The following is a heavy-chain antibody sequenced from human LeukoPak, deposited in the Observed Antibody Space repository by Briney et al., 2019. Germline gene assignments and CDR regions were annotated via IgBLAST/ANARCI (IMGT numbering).Heavy chain of an antibody. D-gene: IGHD6-13*01. CDR2: INHSGST. CDR3: ARTRGNSSSGSFDY. Sequence: PSETLSLTCAVYGGSFSGYYWSWIRQPPGKGLEWIGEINHSGSTNYNPSLKSRVTISVDTSKNQFSLKLSSVTAADTAVYYCARTRGNSSSGSFDYWGQGTLVTVSS. CDR1: GGSFSGYY. V-gene: IGHV4-34*01. J-gene: IGHJ4*02.